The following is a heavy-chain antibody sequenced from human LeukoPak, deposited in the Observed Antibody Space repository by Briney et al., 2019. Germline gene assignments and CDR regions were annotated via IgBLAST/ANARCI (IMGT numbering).Heavy chain of an antibody. V-gene: IGHV1-2*02. J-gene: IGHJ4*02. CDR1: GYTFTGYY. CDR2: INPNSGGT. Sequence: ASVKVSCKASGYTFTGYYMHWVRQAPGQGLEWVGWINPNSGGTNYAQKFQGRVTMTRDTSISTAYMELSRLRSDDTAVYYCARFSLSFSSSWHYYFDYWGQGTLVTVSS. D-gene: IGHD6-13*01. CDR3: ARFSLSFSSSWHYYFDY.